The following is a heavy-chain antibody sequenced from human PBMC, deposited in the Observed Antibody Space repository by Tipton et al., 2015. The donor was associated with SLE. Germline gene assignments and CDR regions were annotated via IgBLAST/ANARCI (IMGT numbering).Heavy chain of an antibody. CDR3: AKDSYSKGDY. CDR2: IRFDGSNK. V-gene: IGHV3-30*02. Sequence: SLRLSCAASGFTFRGYDMHWVRQAPGKGLEWVSFIRFDGSNKFYAESVKGRFTISRDNSKNTLYLHMNTLRDEDTAVYYCAKDSYSKGDYWGQGTLVTVSS. D-gene: IGHD4-11*01. J-gene: IGHJ4*02. CDR1: GFTFRGYD.